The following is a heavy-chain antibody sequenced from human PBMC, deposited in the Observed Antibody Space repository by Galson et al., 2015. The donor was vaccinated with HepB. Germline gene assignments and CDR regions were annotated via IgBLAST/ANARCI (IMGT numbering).Heavy chain of an antibody. CDR1: GYIFTRYA. J-gene: IGHJ6*02. CDR3: AKDAYGTNQRGDMDV. Sequence: SVKVSCKASGYIFTRYAMNWVRQAPGQGLEWMGWINTNTGNPTYAQGFTGRFVFSLDTSVNTAYLQISSLKAEDTAVYYCAKDAYGTNQRGDMDVWGQGTTVTVSS. CDR2: INTNTGNP. V-gene: IGHV7-4-1*02. D-gene: IGHD4/OR15-4a*01.